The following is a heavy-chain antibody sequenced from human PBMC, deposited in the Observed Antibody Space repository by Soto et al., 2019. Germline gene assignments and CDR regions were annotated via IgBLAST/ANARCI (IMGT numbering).Heavy chain of an antibody. D-gene: IGHD6-13*01. Sequence: QVQLVQSGAEVKKPGSSVKVSCKASGGTFSSYAISWVRQAPGQGLEWMGGIIPIFGTANYAQKFQGRVTITAHESTSTAYMELSSLRSEDTAVYYCARDIAAAGTNYYYGMDVWGQGTTVTVSS. J-gene: IGHJ6*02. CDR3: ARDIAAAGTNYYYGMDV. CDR2: IIPIFGTA. CDR1: GGTFSSYA. V-gene: IGHV1-69*12.